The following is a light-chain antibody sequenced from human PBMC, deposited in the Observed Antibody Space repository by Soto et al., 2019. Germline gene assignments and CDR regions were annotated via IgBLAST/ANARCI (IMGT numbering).Light chain of an antibody. CDR2: DAS. Sequence: DIQLTQSPSFLSASVGDRVTITCRASQGISSFLAWYQEKPGEAPKLLIYDASTLHSGVPSRFSGSGSGTEFTLTISRLQPEDFASYYCQQLDSSPITFGQGTRLEI. V-gene: IGKV1-9*01. CDR1: QGISSF. CDR3: QQLDSSPIT. J-gene: IGKJ5*01.